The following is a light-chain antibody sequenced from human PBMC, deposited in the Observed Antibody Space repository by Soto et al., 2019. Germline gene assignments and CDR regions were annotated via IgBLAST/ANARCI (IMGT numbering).Light chain of an antibody. Sequence: EIVLTQSPGPLSLSPGESAALSCRASQSVTSNYLVWYRQKPGQAPRLLIYAISSRAAGIPDRFNGSGSGTDFTLTITRLEPEDSAVYYCQQHSNSPRTVGQGTRVEV. V-gene: IGKV3D-20*02. CDR3: QQHSNSPRT. CDR1: QSVTSNY. CDR2: AIS. J-gene: IGKJ1*01.